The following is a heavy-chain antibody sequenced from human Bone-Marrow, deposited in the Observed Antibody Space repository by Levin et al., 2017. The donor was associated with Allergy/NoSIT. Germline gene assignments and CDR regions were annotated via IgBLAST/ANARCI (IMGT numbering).Heavy chain of an antibody. CDR3: ARGDYYGMDV. CDR2: IYYSGST. J-gene: IGHJ6*02. CDR1: GGSVSSGSYY. Sequence: PSETLSLTCTVSGGSVSSGSYYWSWIRQPPGTGLEWIGYIYYSGSTNYNPSLKSRVTISVDTSKNQLSLKLSAVTAADTAVYYCARGDYYGMDVWGQGTTVTVS. V-gene: IGHV4-61*01.